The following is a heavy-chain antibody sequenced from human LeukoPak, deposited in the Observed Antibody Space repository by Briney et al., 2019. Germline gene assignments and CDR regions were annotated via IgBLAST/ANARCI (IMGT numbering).Heavy chain of an antibody. CDR1: GYTFTSYG. Sequence: ASVKVSCKASGYTFTSYGISWVRQAPGQGLEWMGWISAYNGNTNYAQKLQGRVTMTTDTSTSTAYMELRSLRSDDTAVYYCARAVEGFGELSYYMDVWGKGTTVTVSS. CDR2: ISAYNGNT. V-gene: IGHV1-18*01. D-gene: IGHD3-10*01. CDR3: ARAVEGFGELSYYMDV. J-gene: IGHJ6*03.